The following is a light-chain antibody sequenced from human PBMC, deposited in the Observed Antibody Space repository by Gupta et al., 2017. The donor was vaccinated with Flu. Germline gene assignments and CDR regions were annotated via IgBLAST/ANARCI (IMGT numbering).Light chain of an antibody. V-gene: IGKV1-13*02. J-gene: IGKJ3*01. Sequence: AIQLAQSPSSLSASVGDRVTITCRTSQAISNALAWYQQKPGKAPKLLIYVASRLHTGVPSRFSGGGSGTDFTLTISSLQPEDFATYYCKQSNTFGPGTRVDIK. CDR3: KQSNT. CDR1: QAISNA. CDR2: VAS.